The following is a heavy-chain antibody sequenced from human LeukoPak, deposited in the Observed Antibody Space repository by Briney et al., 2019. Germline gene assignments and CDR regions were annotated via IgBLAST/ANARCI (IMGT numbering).Heavy chain of an antibody. V-gene: IGHV4-4*07. CDR1: GGSISSYY. D-gene: IGHD5-12*01. J-gene: IGHJ4*02. CDR3: ARGHRRGYSGYDIGAKLGSSGWYGDY. Sequence: PSETLSLTCTVSGGSISSYYWSWIRQPAGKGLEWIGRIYTSGSTNYNPSLKSRVTISVDTSKNQFSLKLSSVTAADTAVYYCARGHRRGYSGYDIGAKLGSSGWYGDYWGQGTLVTVSS. CDR2: IYTSGST.